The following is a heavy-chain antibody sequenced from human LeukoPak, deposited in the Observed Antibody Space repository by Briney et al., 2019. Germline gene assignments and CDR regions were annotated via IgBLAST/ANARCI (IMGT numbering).Heavy chain of an antibody. CDR3: ARGVSFNWFNTKLRYFDWSYGY. J-gene: IGHJ4*02. D-gene: IGHD3-9*01. V-gene: IGHV4-34*01. Sequence: PSETLSLTCAVYGGSFSGYYWSWIRQPPGKGLEWIGEINHSGSTNYNPSLKSRVTISVDTSKNQFSLKLSSVTAVDTAVYYCARGVSFNWFNTKLRYFDWSYGYWGQGTLVTVSS. CDR2: INHSGST. CDR1: GGSFSGYY.